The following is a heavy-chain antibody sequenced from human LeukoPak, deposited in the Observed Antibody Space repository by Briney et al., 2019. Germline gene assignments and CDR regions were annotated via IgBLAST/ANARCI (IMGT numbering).Heavy chain of an antibody. Sequence: SETLSLTCTVSGGSVSSGGYYRNWIRQPPGKGLECLGYMYYDGTSNYNPSLKSRVAISIDSSKNQFSLRLSSVTAADTAVYCCARGRDNYGSGDSWGQGILVTVSS. D-gene: IGHD3-10*01. V-gene: IGHV4-61*08. CDR2: MYYDGTS. J-gene: IGHJ4*02. CDR1: GGSVSSGGYY. CDR3: ARGRDNYGSGDS.